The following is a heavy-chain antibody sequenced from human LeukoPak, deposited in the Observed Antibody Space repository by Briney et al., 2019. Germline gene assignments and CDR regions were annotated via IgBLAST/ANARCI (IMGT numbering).Heavy chain of an antibody. Sequence: ASVKVSCKPSGYTFTSYGISWVRQAPGQGLEWMGWISAYNGNTNYAQKLQGRVTMTTDTSTSTAYMELRSLRSDDTAVYYCARDPESGTHPPLDYWGQGTLVTVSS. CDR2: ISAYNGNT. D-gene: IGHD1-26*01. J-gene: IGHJ4*02. CDR1: GYTFTSYG. CDR3: ARDPESGTHPPLDY. V-gene: IGHV1-18*01.